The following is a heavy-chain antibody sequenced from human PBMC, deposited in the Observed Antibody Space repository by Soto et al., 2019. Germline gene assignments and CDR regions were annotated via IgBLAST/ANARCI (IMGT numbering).Heavy chain of an antibody. CDR3: AKDQSYYYDSNGSRAEH. CDR2: ITANGGSR. Sequence: EVQLLESGGGLAQPGGSLRLSCSASGFTFSWYAMSWVRQAPGKGLEWVSGITANGGSRDYADSVKGRFTISRDNSKNTLELEMNSLRAEDTAIYYCAKDQSYYYDSNGSRAEHWGQGTLVAVSS. V-gene: IGHV3-23*01. J-gene: IGHJ1*01. D-gene: IGHD3-22*01. CDR1: GFTFSWYA.